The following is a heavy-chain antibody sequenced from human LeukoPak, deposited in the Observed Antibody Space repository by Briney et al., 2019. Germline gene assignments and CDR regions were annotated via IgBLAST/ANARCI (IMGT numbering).Heavy chain of an antibody. CDR3: AKQVRGYYGEDY. CDR2: ISGSGGSA. Sequence: GSLRLSCAASGFTFSSYAMSWVRQAPGKGLEWVSAISGSGGSAYYADSVKGRFTISRDNSKNTLYLQMNSLRAEDTAVYYCAKQVRGYYGEDYWGQGTLVTVSS. J-gene: IGHJ4*02. D-gene: IGHD3-3*01. V-gene: IGHV3-23*01. CDR1: GFTFSSYA.